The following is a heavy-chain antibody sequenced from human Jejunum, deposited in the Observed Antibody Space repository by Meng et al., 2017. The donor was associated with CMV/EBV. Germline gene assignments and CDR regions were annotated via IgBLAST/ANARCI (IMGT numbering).Heavy chain of an antibody. CDR1: GFTFSRYW. Sequence: SGFTFSRYWMHWVRQGPGKGLVWVSRIDSDRSSTSYADSVKGRFTISRDNAKNTLYLQMNSLRAEDTAIYYCARDIKNSRSSVDYWGQGTQGTVSS. V-gene: IGHV3-74*01. J-gene: IGHJ4*02. CDR3: ARDIKNSRSSVDY. D-gene: IGHD6-6*01. CDR2: IDSDRSST.